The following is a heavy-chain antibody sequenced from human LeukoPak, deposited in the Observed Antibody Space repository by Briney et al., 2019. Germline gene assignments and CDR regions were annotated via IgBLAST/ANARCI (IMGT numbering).Heavy chain of an antibody. Sequence: GASVKVSCKASGYTFTNFGISWVRQAPGQGLEWMGWISGYNGDTNYAQKLQDRVTMTTDTSTSTAYMELRSLRSDDTGVYYCARSPHEEGIVPAAKDCWGQGSLVTVSS. V-gene: IGHV1-18*01. J-gene: IGHJ4*02. CDR2: ISGYNGDT. CDR1: GYTFTNFG. D-gene: IGHD2-2*01. CDR3: ARSPHEEGIVPAAKDC.